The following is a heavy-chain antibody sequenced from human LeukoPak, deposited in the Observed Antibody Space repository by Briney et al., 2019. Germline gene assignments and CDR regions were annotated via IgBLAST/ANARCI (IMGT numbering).Heavy chain of an antibody. CDR2: IKQDGSAK. Sequence: GGSLRLSCTVSGFTFSDYWMTWVRQAPGKGLEWVANIKQDGSAKNYVDSVKGRFTISRDNAKNSLYLQMDSLRVEDTATYYCARWRGSTSERSDYWGQGTLVTVSS. V-gene: IGHV3-7*01. J-gene: IGHJ4*02. D-gene: IGHD2-2*01. CDR3: ARWRGSTSERSDY. CDR1: GFTFSDYW.